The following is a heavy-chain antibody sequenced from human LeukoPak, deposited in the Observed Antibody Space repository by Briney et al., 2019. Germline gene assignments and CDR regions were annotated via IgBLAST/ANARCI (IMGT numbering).Heavy chain of an antibody. CDR3: ARVRLRSYMDV. V-gene: IGHV4-59*01. CDR1: GGSISSYY. D-gene: IGHD4-17*01. Sequence: SETLSLTCTVSGGSISSYYWSWIRQPPGKGLEWIGYIYYSGSTNYNPSLKSRVTTSVDTSKNQFSLKLSSVTAADTAVYYCARVRLRSYMDVWGKGTTVTVSS. CDR2: IYYSGST. J-gene: IGHJ6*03.